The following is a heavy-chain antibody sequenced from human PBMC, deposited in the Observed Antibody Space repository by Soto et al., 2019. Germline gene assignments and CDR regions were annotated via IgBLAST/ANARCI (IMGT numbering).Heavy chain of an antibody. CDR1: GFTFDDYT. D-gene: IGHD1-7*01. J-gene: IGHJ6*02. Sequence: GGSLRLSCAASGFTFDDYTMHWVRQAPGKGLEWVSLISWDGGSTYYADSVKGRFTISRDNSKNSLYLQMNSLRTEDTALYYCARELYNWNSHGMDVWGQGTTVTVSS. CDR3: ARELYNWNSHGMDV. CDR2: ISWDGGST. V-gene: IGHV3-43*01.